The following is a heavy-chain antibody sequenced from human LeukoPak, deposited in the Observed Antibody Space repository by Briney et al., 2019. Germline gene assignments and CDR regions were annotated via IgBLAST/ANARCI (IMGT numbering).Heavy chain of an antibody. V-gene: IGHV3-30*18. Sequence: GGSLRLSCAASGFIFSSYGMHWVRQAPGKGLEWVAAISYDGSNKYYADSVKGRFTISSDNSKNTLYLQLNSLRAEDTAVYYCAKPLSSSTWYYFDYWGQGTLVTVSS. CDR3: AKPLSSSTWYYFDY. CDR2: ISYDGSNK. J-gene: IGHJ4*02. D-gene: IGHD6-13*01. CDR1: GFIFSSYG.